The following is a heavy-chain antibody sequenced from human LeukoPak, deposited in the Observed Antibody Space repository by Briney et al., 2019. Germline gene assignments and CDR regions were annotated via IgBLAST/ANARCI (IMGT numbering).Heavy chain of an antibody. CDR1: GFTFSSYW. CDR3: AKGESSSTTDAFDI. V-gene: IGHV3-7*03. Sequence: PGGSLRLSCAASGFTFSSYWMSWVRQAPGKGLEWVANIKQDGSAKYYVDSVKGRFTISRDNAKNSLYLQMNSLRAEDMALYYCAKGESSSTTDAFDIWAQGTMVTVSS. D-gene: IGHD6-6*01. CDR2: IKQDGSAK. J-gene: IGHJ3*02.